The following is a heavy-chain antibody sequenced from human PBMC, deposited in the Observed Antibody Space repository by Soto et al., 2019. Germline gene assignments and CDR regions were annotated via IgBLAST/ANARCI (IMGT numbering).Heavy chain of an antibody. CDR2: MNPNSGNT. D-gene: IGHD3-10*01. CDR3: ARGRFLYYYGSGSYYNVGRYGMDV. V-gene: IGHV1-8*01. Sequence: GASVKVSCKASGYTFTSYDINWVRQATGQGLEWMGWMNPNSGNTGYAQKFQGRVTMTRNTSISTAYMELSSLRSEDTAVYYCARGRFLYYYGSGSYYNVGRYGMDVWGQGTPVTVSS. CDR1: GYTFTSYD. J-gene: IGHJ6*02.